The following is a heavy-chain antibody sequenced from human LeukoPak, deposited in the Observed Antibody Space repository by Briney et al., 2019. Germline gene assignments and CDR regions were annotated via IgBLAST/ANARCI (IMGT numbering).Heavy chain of an antibody. CDR3: ATDRGYSGYGTFDY. J-gene: IGHJ4*02. V-gene: IGHV3-23*01. CDR2: ISGHGDST. Sequence: GGSLRLSCAASGFAFSNFAMAWVRQTPGKGLEWVSLISGHGDSTYYADSVEGRFTISRDNSRNTLYLQMNTLRAEDTALYFCATDRGYSGYGTFDYWGQGTQVTVSS. CDR1: GFAFSNFA. D-gene: IGHD5-12*01.